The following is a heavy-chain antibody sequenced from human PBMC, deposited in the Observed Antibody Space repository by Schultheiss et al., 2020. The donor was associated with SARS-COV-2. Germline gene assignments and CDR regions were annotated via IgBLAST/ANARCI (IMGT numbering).Heavy chain of an antibody. V-gene: IGHV1-3*01. CDR3: ARVRLGMATILYYYYGMDV. J-gene: IGHJ6*02. D-gene: IGHD5-24*01. CDR2: INAGNGNT. CDR1: GYTFTSYA. Sequence: ASVKVSCKASGYTFTSYAMHWVRQAPGQRLEWMGWINAGNGNTKYSQKFQGRVPITRDTSGTTASMERRSLRSDETAVYYCARVRLGMATILYYYYGMDVWGQGTTVTVSS.